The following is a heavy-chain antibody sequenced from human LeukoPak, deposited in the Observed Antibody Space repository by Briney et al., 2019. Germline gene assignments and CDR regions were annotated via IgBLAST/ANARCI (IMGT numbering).Heavy chain of an antibody. D-gene: IGHD6-13*01. Sequence: GGSLRLSCAASGFTFNNYGMHYVRQAPGKGLEWVAVISDDGRNKNYADSVKGRSTISRDSSNNTLYLQMNSLRAEDTGVYFCAKDRETTASGTFDFRGQGTLVTVSS. CDR3: AKDRETTASGTFDF. CDR1: GFTFNNYG. J-gene: IGHJ4*02. CDR2: ISDDGRNK. V-gene: IGHV3-30*18.